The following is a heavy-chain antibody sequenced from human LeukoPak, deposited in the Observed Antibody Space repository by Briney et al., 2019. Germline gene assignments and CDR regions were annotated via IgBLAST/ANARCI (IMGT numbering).Heavy chain of an antibody. D-gene: IGHD3-22*01. CDR1: GFTFSNYW. CDR2: INEDGSEK. J-gene: IGHJ4*02. V-gene: IGHV3-7*01. Sequence: GGSLRLSCAASGFTFSNYWTGWVRQAPGRGLEWVANINEDGSEKYYVDSVKGRFTISRDNGKNSLYLQINSLRAEDTAVFYCARGGYYSAWAEDYWGQGTLVTVSS. CDR3: ARGGYYSAWAEDY.